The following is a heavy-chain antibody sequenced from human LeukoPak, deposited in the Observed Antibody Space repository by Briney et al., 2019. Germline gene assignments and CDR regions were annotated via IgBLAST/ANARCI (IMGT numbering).Heavy chain of an antibody. CDR2: VSPYNGNT. CDR1: GYTFTSYG. J-gene: IGHJ3*02. Sequence: GASVKVSCKASGYTFTSYGISWVRQAPGQGLEWMGWVSPYNGNTNYAQNLQGRVTMTTDTFTSTAFMELRSLRSDDTAVYYCARDKTHVAYYYDKSRDHAFDIWGQGTMVTVSS. D-gene: IGHD3-22*01. V-gene: IGHV1-18*01. CDR3: ARDKTHVAYYYDKSRDHAFDI.